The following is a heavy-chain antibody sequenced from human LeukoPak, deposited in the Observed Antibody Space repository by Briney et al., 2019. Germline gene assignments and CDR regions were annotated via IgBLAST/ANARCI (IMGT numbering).Heavy chain of an antibody. J-gene: IGHJ4*02. V-gene: IGHV3-21*01. D-gene: IGHD1-26*01. CDR1: GFTFSSYG. CDR2: ISSSSSYI. Sequence: GGSLRLSCAASGFTFSSYGMSWVRQAPGKGLEWVSSISSSSSYIHYADSVKGRFTISRDNAKNSLYLQMNSLRAEDTAVYYCAGGWELLWGIDYWGQGTLVTVSS. CDR3: AGGWELLWGIDY.